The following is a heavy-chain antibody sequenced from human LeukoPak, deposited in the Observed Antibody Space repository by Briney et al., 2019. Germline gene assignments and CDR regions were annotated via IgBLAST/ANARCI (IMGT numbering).Heavy chain of an antibody. CDR1: GGSFSGYY. V-gene: IGHV4-34*01. CDR2: INHSGST. J-gene: IGHJ4*02. Sequence: SETLSLTCAVYGGSFSGYYWSWLRQPPGKGLEWIGEINHSGSTNYNPSLKSRVTISVDTSKNQFSLKLSSVTAADTAVYYCARARKLTYSSSWYNYWGQGTLVTASS. D-gene: IGHD6-13*01. CDR3: ARARKLTYSSSWYNY.